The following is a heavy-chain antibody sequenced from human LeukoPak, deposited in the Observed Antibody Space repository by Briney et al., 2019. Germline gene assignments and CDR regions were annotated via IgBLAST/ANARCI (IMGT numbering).Heavy chain of an antibody. CDR1: GVTFSSYW. Sequence: GGSLRLSCAASGVTFSSYWVSWVRQAPGKGLEWVANIKQDGSEKYYVDSVKGRFTISRDNAKNSLYLQMNSLRAEDTAVYYCAREYCSSTSCYLGGQDFDYWGQGTLVTVSS. J-gene: IGHJ4*02. D-gene: IGHD2-2*01. V-gene: IGHV3-7*01. CDR2: IKQDGSEK. CDR3: AREYCSSTSCYLGGQDFDY.